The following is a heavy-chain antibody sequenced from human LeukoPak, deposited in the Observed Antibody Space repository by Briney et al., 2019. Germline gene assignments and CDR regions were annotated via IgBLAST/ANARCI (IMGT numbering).Heavy chain of an antibody. CDR1: GYTFTSYA. Sequence: ASVKVSCKASGYTFTSYAISWVRQAPGQGLEWMGGIIPIFGTANYAQKFQGRVTITTDESTSTAYMELSSLRSEDTAVYYCAWTDAVTPYYFDYWGQGTLVTVSS. D-gene: IGHD4-17*01. V-gene: IGHV1-69*05. CDR3: AWTDAVTPYYFDY. CDR2: IIPIFGTA. J-gene: IGHJ4*02.